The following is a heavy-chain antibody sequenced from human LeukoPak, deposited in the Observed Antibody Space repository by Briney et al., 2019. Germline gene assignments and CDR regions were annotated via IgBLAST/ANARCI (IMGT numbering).Heavy chain of an antibody. Sequence: SETLSLTCAVSGGSISSGNWWNWVRQSPGKGLEGIGEIYHSGSTSYNPSLKSRVTISVDTSKNQFSLKLSSVTAADTAVYYCARQPGSGSYDYWGQGTLVTVSS. V-gene: IGHV4-4*02. J-gene: IGHJ4*02. CDR1: GGSISSGNW. CDR3: ARQPGSGSYDY. CDR2: IYHSGST. D-gene: IGHD1-26*01.